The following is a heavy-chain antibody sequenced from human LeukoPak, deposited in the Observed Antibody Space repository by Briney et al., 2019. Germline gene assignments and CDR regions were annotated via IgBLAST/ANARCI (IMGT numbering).Heavy chain of an antibody. V-gene: IGHV3-7*01. CDR1: GFTFSRHW. J-gene: IGHJ5*02. Sequence: GGSLRLSCAASGFTFSRHWMSWVRQAPGKGLEWVANIERGGSEVSYGESVKGRFTVSRDSAMNSLYLQMNGLRVEDTAVYYCARGGHWLDPWGQGTLVTVSS. CDR2: IERGGSEV. CDR3: ARGGHWLDP.